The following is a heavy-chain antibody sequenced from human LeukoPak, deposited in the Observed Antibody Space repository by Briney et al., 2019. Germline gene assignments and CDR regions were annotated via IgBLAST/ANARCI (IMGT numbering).Heavy chain of an antibody. J-gene: IGHJ4*02. V-gene: IGHV3-23*01. Sequence: GGSLRLSCAASGFTFSVYSMSWVRQAPGKGLEWVSTISGSDGTTYYADSVKGRFTISRDNSKNTLYLQMSSLRAEDTAVYYCAKSPFNWKKDYWGQGTLVTVSS. CDR3: AKSPFNWKKDY. CDR1: GFTFSVYS. D-gene: IGHD1-1*01. CDR2: ISGSDGTT.